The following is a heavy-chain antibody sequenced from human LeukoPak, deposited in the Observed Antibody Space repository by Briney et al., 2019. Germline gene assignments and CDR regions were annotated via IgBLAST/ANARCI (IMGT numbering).Heavy chain of an antibody. D-gene: IGHD5-24*01. CDR2: IYYSGST. J-gene: IGHJ4*02. V-gene: IGHV4-39*02. CDR1: GDSISRSSYK. Sequence: TETLSLTCTVSGDSISRSSYKWAWIRQPPVKGLEWIGSIYYSGSTYYNPSLKGRVTISVDTPKNQFSLKLSSVTAADTAVYYCAREREGPYGYLDYWGQGPWSLSPQ. CDR3: AREREGPYGYLDY.